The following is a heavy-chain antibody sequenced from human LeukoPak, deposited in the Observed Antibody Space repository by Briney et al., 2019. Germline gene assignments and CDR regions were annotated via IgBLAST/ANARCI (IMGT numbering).Heavy chain of an antibody. D-gene: IGHD3-10*01. V-gene: IGHV4-59*01. Sequence: PSETLSLTCTVSGGSISSYYWSWIRQPPWKGLEWIGYIYYSGSTNYNPSLKSRVTISVDTSKNQFSLKLSSVTAADTAVYYCARSGYYGSGSYDYWGQGTLVTVSS. J-gene: IGHJ4*02. CDR3: ARSGYYGSGSYDY. CDR2: IYYSGST. CDR1: GGSISSYY.